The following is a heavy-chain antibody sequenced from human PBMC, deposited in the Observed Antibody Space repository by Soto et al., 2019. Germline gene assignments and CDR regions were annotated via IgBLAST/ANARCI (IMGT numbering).Heavy chain of an antibody. V-gene: IGHV4-34*01. D-gene: IGHD3-16*01. CDR3: VRGGTRFGLDY. Sequence: QVQLQQWGAGLLKPSETLSLTCAVYGGSFSGYYWSWIRQPPGKGLEWIGEINHSGSTNYNPSLKSRVTISVDTSKNQFSLKLSSVTAADTAVYYCVRGGTRFGLDYWGQGTLVTVSS. CDR1: GGSFSGYY. J-gene: IGHJ4*02. CDR2: INHSGST.